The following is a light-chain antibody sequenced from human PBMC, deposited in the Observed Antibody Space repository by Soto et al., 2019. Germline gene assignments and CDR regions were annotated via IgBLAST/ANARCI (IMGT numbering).Light chain of an antibody. Sequence: EIVLTQSPATLSLSPGERATLSCRASQSVSSYLAWYQQKPGQAPRLLIYDASNRATGIPARFSGSGSGTDLTLTISSLGPEDFEVYYCQQRSNLPPYTFGQGTKLGI. CDR3: QQRSNLPPYT. CDR1: QSVSSY. CDR2: DAS. V-gene: IGKV3-11*01. J-gene: IGKJ2*01.